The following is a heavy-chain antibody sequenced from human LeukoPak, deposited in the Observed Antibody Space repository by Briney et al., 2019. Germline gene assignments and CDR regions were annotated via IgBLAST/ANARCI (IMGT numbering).Heavy chain of an antibody. CDR3: ARGIHY. V-gene: IGHV3-53*01. J-gene: IGHJ4*02. CDR2: IYTGGGR. D-gene: IGHD2-21*01. CDR1: GFTVSSYY. Sequence: GGSLRLSCAASGFTVSSYYMNWVRQAPGKELEWVSVIYTGGGRYYADSVRGRFTISRDTSKNMVFLQMNSLRVEDTAVYYCARGIHYWGRRTLVTVS.